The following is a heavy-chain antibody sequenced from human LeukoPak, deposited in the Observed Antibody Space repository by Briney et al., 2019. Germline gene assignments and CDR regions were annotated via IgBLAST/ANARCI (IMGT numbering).Heavy chain of an antibody. J-gene: IGHJ2*01. V-gene: IGHV1-2*02. D-gene: IGHD7-27*01. Sequence: VASVKLSCKASGYTFTDYYMNWVRQAPGQGLEWMGWIHPNSGGIKYAQKFQGRVTMTRDTSISTAYMKLSGLTSDDTAVYYCAIQPWGSGNNWYFDLWGRGTLVTVSS. CDR1: GYTFTDYY. CDR2: IHPNSGGI. CDR3: AIQPWGSGNNWYFDL.